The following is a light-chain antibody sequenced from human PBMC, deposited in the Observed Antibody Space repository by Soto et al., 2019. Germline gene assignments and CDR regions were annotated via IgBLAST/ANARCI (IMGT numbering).Light chain of an antibody. CDR2: GAS. V-gene: IGKV3-15*01. Sequence: EKVMTQSPAALSVSPGERATLSCRASQSVKSNLAWYQQKPGQAPRLLLYGASTRATGIPPRFSGSASGTDFTLTISTLQSEDSAVYYCEQYNDCPLTFGGGTKVEIK. CDR3: EQYNDCPLT. J-gene: IGKJ4*01. CDR1: QSVKSN.